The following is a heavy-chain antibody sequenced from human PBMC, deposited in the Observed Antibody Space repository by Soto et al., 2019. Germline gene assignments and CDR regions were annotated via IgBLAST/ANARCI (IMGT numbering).Heavy chain of an antibody. Sequence: QVQLVQSGPEVKKTGASVKVSCRASGYFFTSYAIHWLRQAPGPRLEWLGWINAANGHTKYSQNFQGRVIITRDTSANTVYMEVSSLKSGDTAVYYCARGSIAVAGRNQLDYWGQGTRVTVFS. CDR3: ARGSIAVAGRNQLDY. D-gene: IGHD6-19*01. J-gene: IGHJ4*02. V-gene: IGHV1-3*01. CDR1: GYFFTSYA. CDR2: INAANGHT.